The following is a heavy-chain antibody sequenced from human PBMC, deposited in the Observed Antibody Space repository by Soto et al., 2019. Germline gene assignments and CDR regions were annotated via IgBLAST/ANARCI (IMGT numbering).Heavy chain of an antibody. CDR2: IIPLYGTV. J-gene: IGHJ4*02. V-gene: IGHV1-69*06. Sequence: QAHLAQSGAEVKKPGSSVTVSCKASGGTFNSYGIRWVRQAPGQGLDWMGVIIPLYGTVNYAQKFQGRVSITADKSTSTAYMDLNSLRSDETAVYYCARVRVIRGVIPSHFGLWGQGTQVTVSS. CDR3: ARVRVIRGVIPSHFGL. D-gene: IGHD3-10*01. CDR1: GGTFNSYG.